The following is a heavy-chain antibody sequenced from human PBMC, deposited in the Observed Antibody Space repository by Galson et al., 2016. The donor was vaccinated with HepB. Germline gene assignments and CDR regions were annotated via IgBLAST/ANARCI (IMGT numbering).Heavy chain of an antibody. V-gene: IGHV4-31*03. CDR3: ASESYQFVYY. CDR2: IYHSGST. CDR1: GGAISSDGDY. J-gene: IGHJ4*02. D-gene: IGHD2-2*01. Sequence: TLSLTCTVSGGAISSDGDYWSWIRHHPGKGLEWIGYIYHSGSTYYTPSLKSRVTISVDTSKNQFSLRLSSVTAADTAVYYCASESYQFVYYWGQGTLVTVSS.